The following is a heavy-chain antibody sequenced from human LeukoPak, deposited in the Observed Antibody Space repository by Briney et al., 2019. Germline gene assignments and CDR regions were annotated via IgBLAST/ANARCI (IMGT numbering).Heavy chain of an antibody. CDR3: ARGRSYDILTGYYPNDAFDI. J-gene: IGHJ3*02. CDR2: IYYSGST. V-gene: IGHV4-59*01. CDR1: GGSISSYY. D-gene: IGHD3-9*01. Sequence: SETLSLTCTVSGGSISSYYWSWIRQPPGKGLEWIGYIYYSGSTNYNPSLESRVTISVDTSKNQFSLKLSSVTAADTAVYYCARGRSYDILTGYYPNDAFDIWGQGTMVTVSS.